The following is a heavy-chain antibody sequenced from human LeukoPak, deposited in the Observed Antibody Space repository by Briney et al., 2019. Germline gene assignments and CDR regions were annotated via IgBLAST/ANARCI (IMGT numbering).Heavy chain of an antibody. Sequence: GGSLRLSCAASGFTFSSYAMTWVRQAPWKGLEWVSAMGGSGGRTYYAGSVKGRFTISGDNSKNPLYLQMKRLRAEDTAVYYCAKQSGGSGTYYYYWGQGTLVTVSS. D-gene: IGHD3-10*01. CDR2: MGGSGGRT. CDR1: GFTFSSYA. V-gene: IGHV3-23*01. CDR3: AKQSGGSGTYYYY. J-gene: IGHJ4*02.